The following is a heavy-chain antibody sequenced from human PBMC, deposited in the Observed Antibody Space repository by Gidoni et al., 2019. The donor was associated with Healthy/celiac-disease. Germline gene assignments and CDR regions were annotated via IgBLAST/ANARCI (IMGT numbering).Heavy chain of an antibody. CDR2: ISSSSSYI. Sequence: EVQLVESGGGLVKPGGSLRLYCAAPGFTLSSYSLNWVRQAPGKGLEWVASISSSSSYIYYADSVKGRFTISRDNAKNSLYLQMNSLRAEDTAVYYCARAEYYGSGSYYIWPNSFDYWGQGTLVTVSS. CDR1: GFTLSSYS. V-gene: IGHV3-21*01. D-gene: IGHD3-10*01. J-gene: IGHJ4*02. CDR3: ARAEYYGSGSYYIWPNSFDY.